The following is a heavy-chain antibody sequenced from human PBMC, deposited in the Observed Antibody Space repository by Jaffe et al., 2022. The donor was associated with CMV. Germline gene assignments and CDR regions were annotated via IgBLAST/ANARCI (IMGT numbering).Heavy chain of an antibody. V-gene: IGHV4-59*01. CDR1: GGSISSYY. CDR2: IYYSGST. Sequence: QVQLQESGPGLVKPSETLSLTCTVSGGSISSYYWSWIRQPPGKGLEWIGYIYYSGSTNYNPSLKSRVTISVDTSKNQFSLKLSSVTAADTAVYYCAREGPTKGEQLGLDDYYYMDVWGKGTTVTVSS. CDR3: AREGPTKGEQLGLDDYYYMDV. J-gene: IGHJ6*03. D-gene: IGHD6-6*01.